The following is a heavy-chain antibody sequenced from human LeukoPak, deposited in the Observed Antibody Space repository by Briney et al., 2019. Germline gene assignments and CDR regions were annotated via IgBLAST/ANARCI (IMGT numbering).Heavy chain of an antibody. D-gene: IGHD3-3*01. CDR2: ISAYNGNT. J-gene: IGHJ4*02. CDR3: ARVSTLYGTIFGVAPTTFWYFDY. Sequence: ASVKVSCKASGYTFTSYGISWVRQAPGQGLEWMGWISAYNGNTNYVQKLQGRVTMTTDTSTSTAYMELRSLRSDDTAVYYCARVSTLYGTIFGVAPTTFWYFDYWGQGTLVTVSS. V-gene: IGHV1-18*01. CDR1: GYTFTSYG.